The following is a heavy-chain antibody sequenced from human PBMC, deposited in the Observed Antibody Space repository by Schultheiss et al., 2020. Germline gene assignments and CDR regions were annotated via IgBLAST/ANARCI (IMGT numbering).Heavy chain of an antibody. CDR3: STGVQYYDSSGYRNDY. CDR2: IKSKGDGGTT. V-gene: IGHV3-15*07. CDR1: GFAFSNAW. D-gene: IGHD3-22*01. Sequence: GGSLRLSCAASGFAFSNAWMNWVRQAPGKGLEWVGRIKSKGDGGTTDYAAPVKGRFTISRDDSKNTLNLQMNSLKIEDTAVYYCSTGVQYYDSSGYRNDYWGQGTLVTVSS. J-gene: IGHJ4*02.